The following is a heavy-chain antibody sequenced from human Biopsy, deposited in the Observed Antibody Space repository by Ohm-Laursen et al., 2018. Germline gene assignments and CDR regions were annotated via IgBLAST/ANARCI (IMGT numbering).Heavy chain of an antibody. V-gene: IGHV2-5*02. CDR1: GFSLNTNVVG. Sequence: TQTLTLTCTFSGFSLNTNVVGVAWIRQPPGKALEWLAFIFWDDDKRYSPSLKSRLTITKDTSKNQVVLRMTNMDPVDTATYFCAHKPRRVQPWHRGFDPWGQGTLVTVSS. CDR3: AHKPRRVQPWHRGFDP. CDR2: IFWDDDK. J-gene: IGHJ5*02. D-gene: IGHD1-1*01.